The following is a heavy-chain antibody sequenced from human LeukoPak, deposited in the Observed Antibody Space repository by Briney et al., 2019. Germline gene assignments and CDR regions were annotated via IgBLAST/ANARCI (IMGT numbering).Heavy chain of an antibody. CDR3: ARQYTDSRDWYFYYIDV. J-gene: IGHJ6*03. CDR2: INRSGTNI. V-gene: IGHV3-20*04. Sequence: LGGSLRLSCVGSGFKFVDYGMNWVRQVPGKGLEWVSGINRSGTNIGYADSVKGRFTISRDNAKNALYLQMNSLRAEDTALYFCARQYTDSRDWYFYYIDVWGKGTTVIVSS. D-gene: IGHD3-22*01. CDR1: GFKFVDYG.